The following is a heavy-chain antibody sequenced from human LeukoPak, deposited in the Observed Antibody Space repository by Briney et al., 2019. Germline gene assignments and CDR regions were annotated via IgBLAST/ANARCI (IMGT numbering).Heavy chain of an antibody. V-gene: IGHV4-59*12. D-gene: IGHD3-22*01. CDR2: IYYSGST. CDR1: GGSISSYY. CDR3: ARGVHYYDSSGYYYGRSAFDI. Sequence: PSETLSLTCTVSGGSISSYYWSWIRQTPGKGLEWIGYIYYSGSTNFNPSLKSRVTISVDASKNQFSLKLSSVTAADTAVYYCARGVHYYDSSGYYYGRSAFDIWGQGTMVTVSS. J-gene: IGHJ3*02.